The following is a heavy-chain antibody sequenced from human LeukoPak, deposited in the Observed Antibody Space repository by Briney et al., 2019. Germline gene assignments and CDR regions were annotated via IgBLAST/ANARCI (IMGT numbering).Heavy chain of an antibody. J-gene: IGHJ4*02. Sequence: SQTLSLTCAISGDSVSSNSAAWNWIRQSPSRGLEWLGRTYYRSRWYNEYAVSVKSRITVNPDSSKNHFSLHLNSVTPDDTAVYYCARGQGTVTTHWGQGTLVTVSS. CDR1: GDSVSSNSAA. V-gene: IGHV6-1*01. CDR2: TYYRSRWYN. CDR3: ARGQGTVTTH. D-gene: IGHD4-17*01.